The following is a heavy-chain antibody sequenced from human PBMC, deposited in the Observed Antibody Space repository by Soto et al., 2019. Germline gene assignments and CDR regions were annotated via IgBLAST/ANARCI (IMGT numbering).Heavy chain of an antibody. CDR2: ITSSGSPI. V-gene: IGHV3-48*03. CDR3: ARSGYFDSGGYPYYYYGMDV. CDR1: GFTFSSYE. D-gene: IGHD3-22*01. Sequence: PGGSLRLSCAASGFTFSSYEMNWVRQAPGKGMEWLSYITSSGSPIYYADSVKGRFTISRDNAKNSLYLQMNGLRAEDTAVYYCARSGYFDSGGYPYYYYGMDVWGPGTTVTVSS. J-gene: IGHJ6*02.